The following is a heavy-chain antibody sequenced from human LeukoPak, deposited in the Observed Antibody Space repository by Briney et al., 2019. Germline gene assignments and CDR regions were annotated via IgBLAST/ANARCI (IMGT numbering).Heavy chain of an antibody. CDR3: ANPPLYTNYYMDV. CDR2: ISSDSSYI. D-gene: IGHD4-11*01. CDR1: GFTFSNYW. Sequence: GGSLRLSCAVSGFTFSNYWMSWVRQAPGKGLEWVSSISSDSSYIYYADSLKGRFTISRDNARDSLYLQMNSLRAEDTAVYYGANPPLYTNYYMDVGGKGPTATVSS. J-gene: IGHJ6*03. V-gene: IGHV3-21*01.